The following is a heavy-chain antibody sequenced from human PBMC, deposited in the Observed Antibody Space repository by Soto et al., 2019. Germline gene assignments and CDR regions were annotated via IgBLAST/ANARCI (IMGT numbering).Heavy chain of an antibody. D-gene: IGHD3-9*01. V-gene: IGHV4-4*02. CDR3: VREVYDILTNSPN. Sequence: QVHLQESGPGLVKPSGTLSVTCDVSGGSISSTNWWSWVRQPPGKGLEWIGKIYHSGSTHYNPPLKSRVTISVDKSKNQFSLKLSSVTAADTAVYFCVREVYDILTNSPNWGQGTLVTVSS. CDR1: GGSISSTNW. CDR2: IYHSGST. J-gene: IGHJ4*02.